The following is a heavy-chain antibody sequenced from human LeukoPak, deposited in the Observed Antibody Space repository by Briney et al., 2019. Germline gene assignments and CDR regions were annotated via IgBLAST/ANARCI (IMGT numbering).Heavy chain of an antibody. V-gene: IGHV4-30-2*01. CDR1: GGSISSSSYS. CDR2: IYHSGST. Sequence: SETLSLTCTVSGGSISSSSYSWSWIRQPPGKGLEWIGYIYHSGSTYYNPSLKSRVTISVDRSKNQFSLKLSSVTAADTAVYYCAADSSSSRYFDYWGQGTLVTVSS. D-gene: IGHD6-6*01. J-gene: IGHJ4*02. CDR3: AADSSSSRYFDY.